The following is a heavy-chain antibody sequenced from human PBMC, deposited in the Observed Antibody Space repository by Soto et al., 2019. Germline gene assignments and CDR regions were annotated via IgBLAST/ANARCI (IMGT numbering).Heavy chain of an antibody. J-gene: IGHJ6*02. V-gene: IGHV3-33*01. D-gene: IGHD6-13*01. CDR3: ARDRRSSLLVYYYGMDV. CDR1: GFTFSSYG. Sequence: VQLVESGGGVVQPGRSLRLSCAASGFTFSSYGMHWVRQAPGKGLERVAVIWYDGSNKYYADSVKGRFTISRDNCKNTLYLQMNSLRAEDTAVYYCARDRRSSLLVYYYGMDVWGQGTTVTVSS. CDR2: IWYDGSNK.